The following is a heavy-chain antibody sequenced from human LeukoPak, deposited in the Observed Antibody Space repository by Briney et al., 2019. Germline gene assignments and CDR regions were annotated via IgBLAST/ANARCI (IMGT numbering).Heavy chain of an antibody. CDR2: IETNTGNP. CDR1: GNTFTTNA. Sequence: GASVKVSCKASGNTFTTNAINWVRQAPGQGLEWMGWIETNTGNPTYAPAFTGQFVFSLDTSVSTAYLEISSLTAEDTGVYYCASTRGYYYMDVWGKGTTVTVSS. V-gene: IGHV7-4-1*02. CDR3: ASTRGYYYMDV. D-gene: IGHD5-24*01. J-gene: IGHJ6*03.